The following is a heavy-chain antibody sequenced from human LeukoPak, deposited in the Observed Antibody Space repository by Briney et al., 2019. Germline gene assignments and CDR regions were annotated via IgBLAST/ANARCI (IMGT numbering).Heavy chain of an antibody. J-gene: IGHJ4*02. D-gene: IGHD3-10*01. CDR3: ARGAWFGEWDGFDY. Sequence: SRTLSPTCAIAGGSIRSSNWWSWVRQPPGKGLEWIGEIYHSGSTFYNPSLKSRVTISVDKSKNQFSLKLSCVTAADTAVYYCARGAWFGEWDGFDYWGQGTLVTVSS. CDR1: GGSIRSSNW. CDR2: IYHSGST. V-gene: IGHV4-4*02.